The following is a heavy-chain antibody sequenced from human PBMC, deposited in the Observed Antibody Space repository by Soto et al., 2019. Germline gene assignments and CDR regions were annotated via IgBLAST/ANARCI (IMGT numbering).Heavy chain of an antibody. D-gene: IGHD3-22*01. CDR1: GFSFSSFA. V-gene: IGHV3-23*01. J-gene: IGHJ4*02. Sequence: PGGSLRLSCAASGFSFSSFAMSWVRQAPGKGLEWVSVISDRDGSTYFADSVKGRFTISRDDSKSTLYLQMNGLRGDDTAIYYCAKAISDYYALSDYWGQGTQVTVSS. CDR3: AKAISDYYALSDY. CDR2: ISDRDGST.